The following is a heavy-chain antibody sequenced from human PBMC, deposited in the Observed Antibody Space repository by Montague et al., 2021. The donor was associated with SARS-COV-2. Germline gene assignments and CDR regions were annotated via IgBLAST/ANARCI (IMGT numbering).Heavy chain of an antibody. CDR2: IYYSGST. D-gene: IGHD2-2*01. CDR3: ARVGGEQYQLVFSTYYYYYMDV. CDR1: GGSVSSGSCY. V-gene: IGHV4-61*01. Sequence: SETLSLTCSVSGGSVSSGSCYWSWIPQPPGKGLEWLGSIYYSGSTNYTPSLKSRVTTSADTSKNQFSLKLSSVTAADTAVYYCARVGGEQYQLVFSTYYYYYMDVWGKGTTVTVSS. J-gene: IGHJ6*03.